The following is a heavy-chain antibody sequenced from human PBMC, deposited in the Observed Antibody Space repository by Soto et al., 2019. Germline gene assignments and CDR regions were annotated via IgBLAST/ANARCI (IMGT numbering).Heavy chain of an antibody. CDR2: ISGGGSGA. Sequence: EVQLLESGGGLVQPGGSLRLSCTASGFTFSDHAMTWVRQAPGKGLEWVSGISGGGSGAYYADSVKGRFTVSRANPKNTLFLQMDSLRAEDTAVYYCAIDLWWYTHWGQGTLVTVSS. CDR3: AIDLWWYTH. D-gene: IGHD2-15*01. J-gene: IGHJ4*02. V-gene: IGHV3-23*01. CDR1: GFTFSDHA.